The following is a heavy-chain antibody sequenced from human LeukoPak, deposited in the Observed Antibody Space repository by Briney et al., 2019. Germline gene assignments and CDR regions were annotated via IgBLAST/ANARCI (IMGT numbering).Heavy chain of an antibody. CDR3: ARDGLYGDHDAFGI. J-gene: IGHJ3*02. CDR1: GFTFSSYS. D-gene: IGHD4-17*01. V-gene: IGHV3-21*01. Sequence: GGSLRLSCAASGFTFSSYSMNWVRQAPGKGLEWVSSISSSSSYIYYADSVKGRFTISRDNAKNSLYLQMNSLRAEDTAVYYCARDGLYGDHDAFGIWGQGTMVTVSS. CDR2: ISSSSSYI.